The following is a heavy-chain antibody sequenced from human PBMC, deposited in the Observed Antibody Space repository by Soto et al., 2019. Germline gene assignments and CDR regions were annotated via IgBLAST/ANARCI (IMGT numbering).Heavy chain of an antibody. CDR1: GYSFTSYW. V-gene: IGHV5-51*01. Sequence: LGESLKISCKGSGYSFTSYWIGWVRQMPGKRLEWMGIIYPGDSDTRYSPSFQGQVTISADKSISTAYLQWSSLKAADTAMYYCARLWQQRTAGASHWFDPWGQGTLVTVSS. CDR3: ARLWQQRTAGASHWFDP. J-gene: IGHJ5*02. CDR2: IYPGDSDT. D-gene: IGHD6-13*01.